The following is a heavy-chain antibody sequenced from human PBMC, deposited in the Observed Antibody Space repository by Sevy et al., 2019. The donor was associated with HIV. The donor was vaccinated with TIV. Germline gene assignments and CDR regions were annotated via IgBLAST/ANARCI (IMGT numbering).Heavy chain of an antibody. V-gene: IGHV3-23*01. CDR3: ARDCNSATCLWGLDV. J-gene: IGHJ6*02. CDR1: GFTFSNYA. CDR2: ISGPGGAT. Sequence: GGSLRLSCAASGFTFSNYAMTWVRQAPGKGLEWVSTISGPGGATYYADSVKGRFTISRDNSKNTLYLQMNSLRGEDTALYYCARDCNSATCLWGLDVWGQGTTVTVSS. D-gene: IGHD2-2*01.